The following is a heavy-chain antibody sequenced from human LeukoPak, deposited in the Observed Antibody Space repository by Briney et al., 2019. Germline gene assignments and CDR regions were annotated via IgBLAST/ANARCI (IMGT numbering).Heavy chain of an antibody. J-gene: IGHJ4*02. D-gene: IGHD2-15*01. CDR3: ARDFGGYCSGGSCYAYDY. V-gene: IGHV3-21*01. CDR2: ISSSSSYI. CDR1: GFTFSSYS. Sequence: PGGSLRLSCAASGFTFSSYSMNWVRQASGKGLEWVSSISSSSSYIYYADSVKGRFTISRDNAKNSLYLQMNSLRAEDTAVYYCARDFGGYCSGGSCYAYDYWGQGTLVTVSS.